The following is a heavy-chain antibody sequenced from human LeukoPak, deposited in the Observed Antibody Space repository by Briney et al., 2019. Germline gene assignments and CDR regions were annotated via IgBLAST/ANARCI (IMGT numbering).Heavy chain of an antibody. D-gene: IGHD6-13*01. CDR1: GYTFTGYY. CDR3: ARVDTPGIAAAGVYYYYYGMDV. V-gene: IGHV1-2*02. CDR2: INPNSGGT. Sequence: EASVKVSCKASGYTFTGYYIHWVRQAPGQGLEWMGWINPNSGGTNYAQKFQGRVTMTRDTSTSTVYMELSSLRSEDTAVYYCARVDTPGIAAAGVYYYYYGMDVWGQGTTVTVSS. J-gene: IGHJ6*02.